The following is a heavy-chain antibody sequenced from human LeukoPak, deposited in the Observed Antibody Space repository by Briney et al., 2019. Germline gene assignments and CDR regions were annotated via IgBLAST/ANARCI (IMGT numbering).Heavy chain of an antibody. D-gene: IGHD6-19*01. CDR2: IKQDGSEK. CDR3: AGTHSPPGIAVAVYFYYGMDV. Sequence: GGSLRLSCAASGFAFSSKWMNWVRQAPGKGLEWVANIKQDGSEKYYVDSVKGRFTISRDNAKNSLYLQMNSLRAEDTAVYYCAGTHSPPGIAVAVYFYYGMDVWGQGTTVTVSS. V-gene: IGHV3-7*03. J-gene: IGHJ6*02. CDR1: GFAFSSKW.